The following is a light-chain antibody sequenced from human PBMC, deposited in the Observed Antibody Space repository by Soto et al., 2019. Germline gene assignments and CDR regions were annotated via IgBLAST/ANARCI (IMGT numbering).Light chain of an antibody. V-gene: IGKV1-39*01. J-gene: IGKJ4*01. CDR2: AAS. Sequence: DIQLIQSPSSLSASVGDRVTITCRANEKMTRYLNWYQQKPGKAPKLLIYAASNLQSGVPSRFSGSGSGTDFTLTISSLEPEDFAVYYCQEGTYWPAFGGGTKVDIK. CDR1: EKMTRY. CDR3: QEGTYWPA.